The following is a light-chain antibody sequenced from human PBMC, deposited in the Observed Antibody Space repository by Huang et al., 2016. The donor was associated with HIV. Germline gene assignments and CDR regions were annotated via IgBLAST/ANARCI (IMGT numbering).Light chain of an antibody. CDR2: GAS. J-gene: IGKJ2*03. Sequence: EIVLTQSPDTLSLSPGERATVSCRASQSVTRNYLAWYQQRPGQAPKLLIYGASTRATGIPDRFSGSGSGTDFTLTSSRLAPEDFAVYYCQQFGSSPPYSFGQGTKLEIK. CDR1: QSVTRNY. CDR3: QQFGSSPPYS. V-gene: IGKV3-20*01.